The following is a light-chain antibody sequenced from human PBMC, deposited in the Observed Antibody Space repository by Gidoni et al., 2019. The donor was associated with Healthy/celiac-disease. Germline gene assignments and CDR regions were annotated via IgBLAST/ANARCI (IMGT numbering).Light chain of an antibody. V-gene: IGKV1-5*03. Sequence: DIQMTQPPSTLSASVGDRVTITCRASQSISGWLAGYQQKPGKAPKLLIYKASSLESGVPSRFSGSGSGTEFTLTISSLQPDDFATYYCQQYNSYSSFTFGPGTKVDIK. J-gene: IGKJ3*01. CDR2: KAS. CDR1: QSISGW. CDR3: QQYNSYSSFT.